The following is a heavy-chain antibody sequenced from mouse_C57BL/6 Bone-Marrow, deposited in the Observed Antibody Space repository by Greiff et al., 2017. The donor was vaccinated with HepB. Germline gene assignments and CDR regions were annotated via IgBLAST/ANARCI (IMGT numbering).Heavy chain of an antibody. CDR3: ARQWDY. CDR2: ISSGGSYT. J-gene: IGHJ4*01. Sequence: EVQLVESGGDLVKPGGSLKLSCAASGFTFSSYGMSWVRQTPDKRLEWVATISSGGSYTSYPDSVKGRFTISRDNAKNTLYLQMSSLKSEDTAMYYCARQWDYWGQGTSVTVSS. V-gene: IGHV5-6*01. CDR1: GFTFSSYG.